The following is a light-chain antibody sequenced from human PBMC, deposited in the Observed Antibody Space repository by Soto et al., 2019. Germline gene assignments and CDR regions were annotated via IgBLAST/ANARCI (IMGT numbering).Light chain of an antibody. V-gene: IGKV1-5*03. CDR3: QQSYSTPRT. Sequence: DIQMTQSPSTLSGSVGDRVTITCRASQTISSWLAWYQQKPGKAPKLLIYKASSLESGVPSRFSGSGSGTDFTPTISSLQPEDFATYYCQQSYSTPRTFGQGTNV. CDR2: KAS. CDR1: QTISSW. J-gene: IGKJ1*01.